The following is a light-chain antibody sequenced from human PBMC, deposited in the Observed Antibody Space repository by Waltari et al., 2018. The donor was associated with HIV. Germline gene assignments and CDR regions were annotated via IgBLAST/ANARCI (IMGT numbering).Light chain of an antibody. Sequence: QVVLTQSPSASASLGASVKLTCTLSSGHTNYAIAWHQQQPGKGPRYLMRLSTNGSHTKVDRIPDRFSGSSSGAELYLTISSLQSEDEADYYCQTWGTGIVVFGGGTKLTVL. J-gene: IGLJ2*01. CDR2: LSTNGSH. CDR1: SGHTNYA. CDR3: QTWGTGIVV. V-gene: IGLV4-69*01.